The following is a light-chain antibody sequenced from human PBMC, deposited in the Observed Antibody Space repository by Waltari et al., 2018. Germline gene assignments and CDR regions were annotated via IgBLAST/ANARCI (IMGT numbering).Light chain of an antibody. J-gene: IGKJ2*01. Sequence: EIVMTQSPATLSVSPGESATLSCRASQSVSSNLAWYQQKTGKAPRLLIYGASTRATGIPGRFSGSGSGTEFTLTISSLHSEDFAVYYCQQYNNWPHTFGQGTKLEIK. CDR3: QQYNNWPHT. V-gene: IGKV3-15*01. CDR1: QSVSSN. CDR2: GAS.